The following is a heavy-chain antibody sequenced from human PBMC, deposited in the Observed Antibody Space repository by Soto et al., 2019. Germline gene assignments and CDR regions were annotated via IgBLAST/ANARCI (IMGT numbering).Heavy chain of an antibody. J-gene: IGHJ4*02. Sequence: ASVKVSCKASGYTFTGYYMHWVRQAPGQGLEWMGWINPNSGGTNYAQKFQGWVTMTRDTSISTAYMELSRLRSDDTAVYYCARARLNYYDSSGYYSPFDYWGQGTLVTVSS. CDR2: INPNSGGT. CDR1: GYTFTGYY. V-gene: IGHV1-2*04. CDR3: ARARLNYYDSSGYYSPFDY. D-gene: IGHD3-22*01.